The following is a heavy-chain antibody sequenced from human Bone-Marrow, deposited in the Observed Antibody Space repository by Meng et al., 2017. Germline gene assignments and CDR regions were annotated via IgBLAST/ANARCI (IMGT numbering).Heavy chain of an antibody. CDR2: ISSSGSTI. V-gene: IGHV3-11*01. CDR1: GFTFSDYY. CDR3: ARDRGTMVRGVIIPGYFDL. D-gene: IGHD3-10*01. Sequence: GGSLRLSCAASGFTFSDYYMSWIRQAPGKGLEWVSYISSSGSTIYYADSVKGRFTISRDNAKNSLYLQMNSLRTEDTAVYYCARDRGTMVRGVIIPGYFDLWGRGNRV. J-gene: IGHJ2*01.